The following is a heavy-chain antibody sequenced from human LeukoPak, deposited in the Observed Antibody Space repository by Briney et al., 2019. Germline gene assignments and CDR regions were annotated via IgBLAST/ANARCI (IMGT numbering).Heavy chain of an antibody. J-gene: IGHJ4*02. CDR3: ARDRSPSPFAQQLETWYFDY. D-gene: IGHD6-13*01. CDR1: GFTLGFYN. CDR2: ISSSSNYI. Sequence: GGSLRLSCAASGFTLGFYNMNWVRQAPGKGLEWVSFISSSSNYIYYADSVKGRFTISRDNAKNSLYLQMNSLRAEDTAVYYCARDRSPSPFAQQLETWYFDYWGQGTLVTVSS. V-gene: IGHV3-21*01.